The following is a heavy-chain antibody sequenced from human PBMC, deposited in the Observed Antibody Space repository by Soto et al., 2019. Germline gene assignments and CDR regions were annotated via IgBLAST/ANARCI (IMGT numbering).Heavy chain of an antibody. CDR1: GYTFTSYY. J-gene: IGHJ6*02. V-gene: IGHV1-69*13. D-gene: IGHD6-6*01. CDR3: AREDASKAAPQDYYYGMDV. CDR2: IIPIFGRA. Sequence: SVKVSCKASGYTFTSYYIHWVRQAPGQGHEWMGRIIPIFGRANYAQKYQGRVTITADESTSTAYMELSSQRSEDTAVYYCAREDASKAAPQDYYYGMDVWGQGTTVTVSS.